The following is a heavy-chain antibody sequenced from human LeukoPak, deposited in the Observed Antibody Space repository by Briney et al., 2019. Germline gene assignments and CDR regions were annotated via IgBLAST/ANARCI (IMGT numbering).Heavy chain of an antibody. D-gene: IGHD2-2*01. Sequence: ASVKVSCKASGYTFTGYYMHWVRQAPGQGLEWMGWINPNSGGTNYAQKFQGRVTMTRDTPISTAYMELSRLRSDDTAVYYCARDFRDIVVVPAALYYYYMDVWGKGTTVTVSS. CDR3: ARDFRDIVVVPAALYYYYMDV. CDR1: GYTFTGYY. J-gene: IGHJ6*03. CDR2: INPNSGGT. V-gene: IGHV1-2*02.